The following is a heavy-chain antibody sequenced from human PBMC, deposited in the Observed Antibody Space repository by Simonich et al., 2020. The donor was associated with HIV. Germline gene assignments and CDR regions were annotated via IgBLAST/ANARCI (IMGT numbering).Heavy chain of an antibody. J-gene: IGHJ4*02. Sequence: QVQLQESGPGLVKPSGTLSLTCGVSGDSISSYNWWSWVRQPPGKGLEWIGEIYHSGGSGSTNYNPSLKSRVSISVDLSTHRFSLKLSFMTAADTAVYYCARIPWTIGPAAGTVYYFDYWGQGTLVTVSS. CDR3: ARIPWTIGPAAGTVYYFDY. CDR2: IYHSGGSGST. V-gene: IGHV4-4*02. CDR1: GDSISSYNW. D-gene: IGHD6-13*01.